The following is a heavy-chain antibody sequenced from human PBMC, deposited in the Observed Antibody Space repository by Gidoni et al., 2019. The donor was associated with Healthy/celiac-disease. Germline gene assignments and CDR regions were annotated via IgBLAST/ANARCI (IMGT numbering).Heavy chain of an antibody. Sequence: VSGYTLTELSMHWVRQAPGKGLEWMGGFDPEDGETIYAQKCQGRVTMTEDTSTDTAYMVLSSLRSEVTAVYYCAPSRGGATVLDAFDIWGQGTMVTVSS. V-gene: IGHV1-24*01. D-gene: IGHD1-26*01. CDR1: GYTLTELS. J-gene: IGHJ3*02. CDR2: FDPEDGET. CDR3: APSRGGATVLDAFDI.